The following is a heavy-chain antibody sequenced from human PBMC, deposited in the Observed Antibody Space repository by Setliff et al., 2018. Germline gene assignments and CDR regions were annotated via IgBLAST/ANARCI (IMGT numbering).Heavy chain of an antibody. CDR2: IYTGGST. D-gene: IGHD3-3*01. V-gene: IGHV4-61*02. Sequence: PSETLSLTCTVSGGSINSGTYYWSWFRQSAGKGLEWIGRIYTGGSTNYNPSLKSRVTISLDTSKNHFSLTLTSVTAADTAVYYCARGRGLEWLPESWFDPWGQGTLVTVSS. CDR1: GGSINSGTYY. CDR3: ARGRGLEWLPESWFDP. J-gene: IGHJ5*02.